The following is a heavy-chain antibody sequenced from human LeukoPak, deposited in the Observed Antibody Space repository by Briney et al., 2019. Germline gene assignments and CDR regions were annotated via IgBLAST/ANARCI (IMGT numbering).Heavy chain of an antibody. V-gene: IGHV5-51*01. D-gene: IGHD5-18*01. CDR2: IYPGDSDT. CDR1: GYSFSNYW. J-gene: IGHJ4*02. CDR3: ARALFSFGQSPFDY. Sequence: GESLKISCKGSGYSFSNYWVGWVRQMPGKGLEWMGIIYPGDSDTKYSPSFQGQVTISADKSLSTAYLQWSSLQASDTAMYYCARALFSFGQSPFDYWGQGTLVTVSS.